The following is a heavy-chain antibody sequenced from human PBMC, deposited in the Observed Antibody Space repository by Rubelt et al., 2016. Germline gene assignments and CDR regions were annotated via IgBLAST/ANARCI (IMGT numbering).Heavy chain of an antibody. V-gene: IGHV1-2*06. D-gene: IGHD2-21*01. CDR2: INPNSGGT. J-gene: IGHJ4*02. CDR3: ARESRVSFDY. Sequence: QVQLVQSGAEVKKPGASVKVSCKASGYTFTGYYIHWVRQAPGQGLEWMGRINPNSGGTNYAQKFQGRVTMTRDTAISPAYMALGSLTSDDSAVYYCARESRVSFDYWGQGTLVTVSS. CDR1: GYTFTGYY.